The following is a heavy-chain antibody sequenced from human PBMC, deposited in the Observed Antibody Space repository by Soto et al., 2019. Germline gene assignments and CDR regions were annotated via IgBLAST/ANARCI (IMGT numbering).Heavy chain of an antibody. CDR3: ARHVFEYQLQEEYYYYYYMDV. V-gene: IGHV4-39*01. Sequence: PSETLSLTCTVSGCSISSSSYYWGWIRQPPGKGLEWIGSIYYSGSTYYNPSLKSRVTISVDTSKNQFSLKLSSVTAADTAVYYCARHVFEYQLQEEYYYYYYMDVWGEGTTVTVSS. CDR1: GCSISSSSYY. CDR2: IYYSGST. D-gene: IGHD2-2*01. J-gene: IGHJ6*03.